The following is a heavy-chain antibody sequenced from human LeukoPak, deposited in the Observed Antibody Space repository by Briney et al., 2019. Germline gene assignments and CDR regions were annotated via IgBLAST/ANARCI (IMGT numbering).Heavy chain of an antibody. V-gene: IGHV1-2*02. D-gene: IGHD3-3*01. CDR2: INPNSGGT. Sequence: ASVKVSCKASGYTFTGYYMHWVRQAPGQGLEWMGWINPNSGGTNYAQKFQGRVTMTRDTSISTAYMELSRLRSDDTAVYYCARDYDFWSGYRTQYYFDYWGQGTLVTVSS. J-gene: IGHJ4*02. CDR1: GYTFTGYY. CDR3: ARDYDFWSGYRTQYYFDY.